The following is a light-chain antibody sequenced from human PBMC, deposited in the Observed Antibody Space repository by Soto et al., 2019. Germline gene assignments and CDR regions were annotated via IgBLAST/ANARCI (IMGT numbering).Light chain of an antibody. V-gene: IGKV3-20*01. CDR3: QQCAHSPLT. J-gene: IGKJ1*01. CDR1: QSVTNNY. Sequence: EIVLTQSPGTLSLSPGERATLSCRASQSVTNNYVAWYQQKPGQPPRLLIHDAFNRATGIPDRFSGSGSGADFTLTISRLEPEDFAVYYCQQCAHSPLTFGQGPKVDI. CDR2: DAF.